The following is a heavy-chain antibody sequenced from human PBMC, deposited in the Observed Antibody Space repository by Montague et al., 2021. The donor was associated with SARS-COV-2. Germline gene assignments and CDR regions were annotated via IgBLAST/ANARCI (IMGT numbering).Heavy chain of an antibody. D-gene: IGHD2-15*01. CDR1: RGSISSFY. J-gene: IGHJ4*02. CDR2: ISDSGST. V-gene: IGHV4-59*08. Sequence: SETLSLTCTVSRGSISSFYWSWFRQPPGKGLEWIGYISDSGSTNYNPSLTSRVTMSVDTSKNQFSLKVNSVTAADTAVYYCARHYSATLPAVYWGQGTLVTVS. CDR3: ARHYSATLPAVY.